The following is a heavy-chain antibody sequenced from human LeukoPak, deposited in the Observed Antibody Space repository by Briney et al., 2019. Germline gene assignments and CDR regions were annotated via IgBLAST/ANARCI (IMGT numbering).Heavy chain of an antibody. CDR1: GFTFSSYW. J-gene: IGHJ3*02. CDR2: IKQDGSEK. Sequence: PGGSLRLSCAASGFTFSSYWMSWVRQAPGKGLEWVANIKQDGSEKYYVDSVKGRFTISRDNAKNSLYLQMNSLRAEDTALYYCAKDIGDGYNFDAFDIWGQGTMVTVSS. D-gene: IGHD5-24*01. CDR3: AKDIGDGYNFDAFDI. V-gene: IGHV3-7*03.